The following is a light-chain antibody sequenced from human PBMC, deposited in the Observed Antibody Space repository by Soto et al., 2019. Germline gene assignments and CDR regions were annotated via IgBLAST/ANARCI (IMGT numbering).Light chain of an antibody. J-gene: IGKJ1*01. Sequence: DIVMTQSPLSLPVTPGEPVSISCRSSQSLLQSNGYKYLDWYLQKPGQSPQLLIYLGSNRASGVLDRFSGSGSGTDFTLKISRVEAEDVGVYYCMQALQTPRTFGQGTRVEFK. CDR1: QSLLQSNGYKY. V-gene: IGKV2-28*01. CDR3: MQALQTPRT. CDR2: LGS.